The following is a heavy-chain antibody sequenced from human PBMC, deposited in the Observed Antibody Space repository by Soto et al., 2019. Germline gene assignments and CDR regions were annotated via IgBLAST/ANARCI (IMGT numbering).Heavy chain of an antibody. CDR1: GFDFSLYA. Sequence: GGSLRLSCAASGFDFSLYAMYWVRQAPGKGLEWVAVITDDGSNKYYADSVKGRFTISRDNSKNTLYLQMNSLRAEDTAVYYCAKELDSYGYYYYYGMDVWGQGTTVTVSS. CDR3: AKELDSYGYYYYYGMDV. V-gene: IGHV3-30*18. J-gene: IGHJ6*02. D-gene: IGHD5-18*01. CDR2: ITDDGSNK.